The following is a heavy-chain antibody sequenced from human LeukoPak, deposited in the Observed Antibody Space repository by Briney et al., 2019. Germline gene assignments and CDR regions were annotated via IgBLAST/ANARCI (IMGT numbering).Heavy chain of an antibody. J-gene: IGHJ4*02. CDR1: GFTFSGSA. D-gene: IGHD3-9*01. CDR2: IRSKANSYAT. V-gene: IGHV3-73*01. CDR3: TSRFDILMDY. Sequence: QSGGSLRLSCAASGFTFSGSAMHWVRQASGKGLEWVGRIRSKANSYATAYAASVKGRFTISRDDSKNTAYLQMNSLKTEDTAVYYCTSRFDILMDYWGQGTLVTVSS.